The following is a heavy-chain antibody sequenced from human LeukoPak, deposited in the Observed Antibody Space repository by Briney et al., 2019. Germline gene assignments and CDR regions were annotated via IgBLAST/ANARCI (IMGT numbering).Heavy chain of an antibody. J-gene: IGHJ5*02. Sequence: SETLSLTCVVSGDSISRYYWTWIRQPPGKGLEWVGCNYYNGRTNYNPSLKSRVTISLDTSKNQFSLNLTSVTPVDTAVYYCARFHGVWGSYRYNRFDPWGQGTLVTVSS. D-gene: IGHD3-16*02. CDR1: GDSISRYY. CDR3: ARFHGVWGSYRYNRFDP. CDR2: NYYNGRT. V-gene: IGHV4-59*01.